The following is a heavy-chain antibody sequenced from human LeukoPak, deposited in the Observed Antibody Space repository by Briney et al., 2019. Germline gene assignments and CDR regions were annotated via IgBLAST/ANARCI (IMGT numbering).Heavy chain of an antibody. CDR2: IYYSGST. CDR3: ARSGAGLTYYYGSGSYPTALYYFDY. V-gene: IGHV4-39*01. CDR1: GGSISSSSYY. Sequence: SETLSLTCTVSGGSISSSSYYWGWIRQPPGKGLEWIGSIYYSGSTYYNPSLKSRVTISVDTSKNQFSLKLSSVTAADTAVYYCARSGAGLTYYYGSGSYPTALYYFDYWGQGTLVTVSS. J-gene: IGHJ4*02. D-gene: IGHD3-10*01.